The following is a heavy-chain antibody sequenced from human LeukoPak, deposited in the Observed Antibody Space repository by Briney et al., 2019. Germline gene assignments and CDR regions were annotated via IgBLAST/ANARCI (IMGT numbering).Heavy chain of an antibody. CDR3: ARDYDFWSGYYRGFDY. CDR2: ISADGGST. Sequence: PGGSLRLSCAASGFSFHDYAMEWVRQAPGKGLEWVSLISADGGSTYYADSVKGRFTISRDNSKNSLYLQMNSLRAEDTAVYYCARDYDFWSGYYRGFDYWGQGTLVTVSS. CDR1: GFSFHDYA. J-gene: IGHJ4*02. D-gene: IGHD3-3*01. V-gene: IGHV3-43*02.